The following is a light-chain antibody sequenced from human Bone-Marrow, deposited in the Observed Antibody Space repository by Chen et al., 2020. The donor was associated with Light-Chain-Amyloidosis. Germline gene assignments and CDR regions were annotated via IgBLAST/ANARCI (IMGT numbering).Light chain of an antibody. V-gene: IGLV3-21*02. Sequence: SYVLSQPSSLSVAPGHTATIACGGNNIGSTSVHWYQQTPGQAPLLVVYDDSDRPSGIPERLSGSNSGNTATLTISRVEAGDEADYYCQVWDRSSDRPVFGGGTKLTVL. CDR2: DDS. CDR3: QVWDRSSDRPV. CDR1: NIGSTS. J-gene: IGLJ3*02.